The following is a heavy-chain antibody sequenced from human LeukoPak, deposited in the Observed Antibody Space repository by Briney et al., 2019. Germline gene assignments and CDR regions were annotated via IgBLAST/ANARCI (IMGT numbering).Heavy chain of an antibody. CDR2: IWYDGSNK. CDR3: ARDREWEHNGNGMDV. CDR1: GFTFSSYG. Sequence: GGSLRLSCAASGFTFSSYGMHWVRQAPGKGLEWVAVIWYDGSNKYYADSVKGRFTISRDNSKNTLYLQMNSLRAEDTAVYYCARDREWEHNGNGMDVWGQGTTVTVS. J-gene: IGHJ6*02. V-gene: IGHV3-33*01. D-gene: IGHD1-26*01.